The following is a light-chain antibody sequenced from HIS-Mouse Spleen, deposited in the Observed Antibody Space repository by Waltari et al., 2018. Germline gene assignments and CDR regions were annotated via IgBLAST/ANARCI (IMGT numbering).Light chain of an antibody. V-gene: IGLV9-49*01. Sequence: QPVLTQPPSASASLGASVTLTCTLSSGYSNYKVDWYQPGPGTGPRFVMRVGTGGIVGSKGDGIPDRFSVLGSGLNRYLTIKNIQEEDESDYHCGADHGSGSNFVWVFGGGTKLTVL. CDR2: VGTGGIVG. CDR3: GADHGSGSNFVWV. J-gene: IGLJ3*02. CDR1: SGYSNYK.